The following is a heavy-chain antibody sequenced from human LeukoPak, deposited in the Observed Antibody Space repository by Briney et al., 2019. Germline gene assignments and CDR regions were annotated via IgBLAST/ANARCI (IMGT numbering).Heavy chain of an antibody. Sequence: SETLSLTCTVSGGSISSSSYYWGWIRQPPGKGLEWIGSIYYSGSTYYNPSLKSRVTISVDTSKNQFSLKLSSVTAADTAVYYCARRRHYYGSGSYYNERWFDPWGQGTLVTVSS. CDR3: ARRRHYYGSGSYYNERWFDP. V-gene: IGHV4-39*07. CDR2: IYYSGST. D-gene: IGHD3-10*01. CDR1: GGSISSSSYY. J-gene: IGHJ5*02.